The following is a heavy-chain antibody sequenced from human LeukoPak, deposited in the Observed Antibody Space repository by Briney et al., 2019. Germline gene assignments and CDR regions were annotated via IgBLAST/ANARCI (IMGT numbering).Heavy chain of an antibody. CDR1: GFSFIGYA. D-gene: IGHD3-22*01. Sequence: GGSLRLSCAASGFSFIGYAMVWVCQAPRKGLEWVSGISSGGHDATFYADSVKGRFTVSRDKSKNTLYLQMNFLRVEDTALYYCVRDGLSYDPSTHIYHVHHWGQGTLVTVSS. V-gene: IGHV3-23*01. CDR2: ISSGGHDAT. CDR3: VRDGLSYDPSTHIYHVHH. J-gene: IGHJ1*01.